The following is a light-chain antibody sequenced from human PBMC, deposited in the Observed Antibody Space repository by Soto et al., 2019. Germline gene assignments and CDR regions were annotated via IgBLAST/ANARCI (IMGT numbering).Light chain of an antibody. Sequence: EIVLTQSPGTLSLSPGERATLYCRASQSVSSNLAWYQQKPGQAPRLLSYGASTRATGIPASFSGSGSGTEFTLTISSLEPEDFAVYHCQQRSNWPSITFGQGTRLEI. CDR1: QSVSSN. CDR3: QQRSNWPSIT. J-gene: IGKJ5*01. V-gene: IGKV3-11*01. CDR2: GAS.